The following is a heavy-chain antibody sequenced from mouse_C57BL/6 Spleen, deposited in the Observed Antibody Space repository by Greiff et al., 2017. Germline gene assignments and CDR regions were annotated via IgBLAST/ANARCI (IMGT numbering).Heavy chain of an antibody. CDR1: GYTFTSYW. V-gene: IGHV1-64*01. Sequence: QVQLQQPGAELVKPGASVKLSCKASGYTFTSYWMHWVKQRPGQGLEWIGMIHPNSGSTNYNEKFKSKATLTVDKSSSTAYMQLSSLTSEDSAVYYCARSHYSNYENAMDYWGQGTSVTVSS. J-gene: IGHJ4*01. CDR3: ARSHYSNYENAMDY. D-gene: IGHD2-5*01. CDR2: IHPNSGST.